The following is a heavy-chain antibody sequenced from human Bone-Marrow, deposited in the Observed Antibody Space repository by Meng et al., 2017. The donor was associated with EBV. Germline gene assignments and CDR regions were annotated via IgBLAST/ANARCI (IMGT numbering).Heavy chain of an antibody. J-gene: IGHJ2*01. V-gene: IGHV2-5*02. CDR3: AHRRDDYTNYWYFDL. D-gene: IGHD4-11*01. CDR2: IYWDDDK. Sequence: QNTLKESGHTLVKPTQTLTLTCTFSGFSLSTSGVGVGWIRQPPGKALEWLALIYWDDDKRYSPSLKSRLTITKDTSKNQVVLTMTNMDPVDTATYYCAHRRDDYTNYWYFDLWGRGTLVTVSS. CDR1: GFSLSTSGVG.